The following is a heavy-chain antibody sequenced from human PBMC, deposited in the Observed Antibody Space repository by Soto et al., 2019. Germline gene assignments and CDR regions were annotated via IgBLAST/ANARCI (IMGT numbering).Heavy chain of an antibody. CDR1: GFTFSDYY. CDR2: ISSSSSYT. V-gene: IGHV3-11*06. Sequence: GGSLRLSCAASGFTFSDYYMGWIRQAPWKGLEWVSYISSSSSYTNYADSVKGRFTISRDNAKNSLYPPMNSLRAEDTAVYYCARGGNYYDSSGWEAFDLWAKGKMVT. CDR3: ARGGNYYDSSGWEAFDL. J-gene: IGHJ3*01. D-gene: IGHD3-22*01.